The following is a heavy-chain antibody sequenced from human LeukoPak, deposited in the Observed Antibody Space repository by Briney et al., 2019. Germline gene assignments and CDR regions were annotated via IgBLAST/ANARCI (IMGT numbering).Heavy chain of an antibody. Sequence: PGGSLRLSCAASGFRFSDFTMTWVRQAPGKGLEWVSSISSSSSYIYYADSVKGRFTISRDNAKNSLYLQMNSLRAEDTAVYYCARDLPTAADDYWGQGTLVTVSS. CDR1: GFRFSDFT. D-gene: IGHD6-13*01. J-gene: IGHJ4*02. CDR3: ARDLPTAADDY. V-gene: IGHV3-21*01. CDR2: ISSSSSYI.